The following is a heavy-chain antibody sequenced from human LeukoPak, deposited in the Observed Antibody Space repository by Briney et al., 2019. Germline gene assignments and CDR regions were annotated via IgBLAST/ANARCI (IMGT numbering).Heavy chain of an antibody. CDR2: VSSSGSTI. CDR1: GFTFSSYE. Sequence: GGSLRLSCAASGFTFSSYEMNWVRQAPGKGLEWVSYVSSSGSTIYYADSVKGRFTISRDNAKNSLYLQMNSLRAEDTAVYYCARDERHYDSSGYYSKLFDYWGQGTLVTVSS. J-gene: IGHJ4*02. V-gene: IGHV3-48*03. CDR3: ARDERHYDSSGYYSKLFDY. D-gene: IGHD3-22*01.